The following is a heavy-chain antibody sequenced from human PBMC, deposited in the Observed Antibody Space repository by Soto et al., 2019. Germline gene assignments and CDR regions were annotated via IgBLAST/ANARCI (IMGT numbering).Heavy chain of an antibody. Sequence: SETLSLTCAVSGGSISSGGYSWSWIRQPPGKGLEWIGYIYHSGSTYYNPSLKSRVTISVDRSKNQFSLKLSSVTAADTAVYYCARTWGEAYYYGIDVWGQGTTVTVSS. D-gene: IGHD1-26*01. CDR3: ARTWGEAYYYGIDV. CDR2: IYHSGST. J-gene: IGHJ6*02. V-gene: IGHV4-30-2*01. CDR1: GGSISSGGYS.